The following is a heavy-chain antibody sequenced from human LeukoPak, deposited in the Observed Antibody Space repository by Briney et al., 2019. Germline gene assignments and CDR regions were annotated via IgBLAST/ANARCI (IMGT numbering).Heavy chain of an antibody. J-gene: IGHJ4*02. CDR2: INNDGSST. Sequence: GGSLRLSCAASGFTFSTYWMHWVRQAPGKGLVWVSRINNDGSSTIYADSVRGRFTISRDNAKNTLYLQMNGLGAEDTSVYFCARSSYPYFFDYWGQGALVTVSS. CDR1: GFTFSTYW. V-gene: IGHV3-74*01. CDR3: ARSSYPYFFDY. D-gene: IGHD3-10*01.